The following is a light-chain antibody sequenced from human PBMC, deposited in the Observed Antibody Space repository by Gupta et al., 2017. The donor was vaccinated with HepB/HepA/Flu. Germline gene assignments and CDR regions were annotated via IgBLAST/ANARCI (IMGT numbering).Light chain of an antibody. CDR3: QYYDRSLTGTV. Sequence: QSVLTPPPSVSGAPGQRVTIPCTGTSSNIGAGFDVHWYQQFPGTAPKLLIEGSTNRPSGVPDRFSGNRADTSASPAIKGLQTEEEADDYCQYYDRSLTGTVFGGGTKLTVL. CDR2: GST. CDR1: SSNIGAGFD. V-gene: IGLV1-40*01. J-gene: IGLJ3*02.